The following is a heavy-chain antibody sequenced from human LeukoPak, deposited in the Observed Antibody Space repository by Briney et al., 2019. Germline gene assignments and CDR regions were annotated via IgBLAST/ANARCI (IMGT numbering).Heavy chain of an antibody. V-gene: IGHV3-66*01. Sequence: IYSGGSTYYADSVKGRFTISRDNSKNTLYLQMNSPRAEDTAVYYCARGLRYYYDSTPNAFDIWGQGTMVTVSS. CDR3: ARGLRYYYDSTPNAFDI. J-gene: IGHJ3*02. CDR2: IYSGGST. D-gene: IGHD3-22*01.